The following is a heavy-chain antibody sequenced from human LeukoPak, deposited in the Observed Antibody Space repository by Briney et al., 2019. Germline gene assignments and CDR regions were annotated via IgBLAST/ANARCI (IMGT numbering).Heavy chain of an antibody. J-gene: IGHJ3*02. CDR3: AKDPNGDYIGTFDI. CDR1: KFNFNSYG. D-gene: IGHD4-17*01. Sequence: GGSLRLSCTTPKFNFNSYGMTWVRQAPGKGLEWVSSISGSGGSTQYAASVQGRFTISRDNSKNTLYLQMNSLRAEDTAVYYCAKDPNGDYIGTFDIWGQGTMVTVSS. CDR2: ISGSGGST. V-gene: IGHV3-23*01.